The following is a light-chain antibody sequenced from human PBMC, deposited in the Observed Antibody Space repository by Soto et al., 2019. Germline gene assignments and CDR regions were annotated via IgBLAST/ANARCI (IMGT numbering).Light chain of an antibody. CDR3: QQYNNWPDT. J-gene: IGKJ4*01. Sequence: EIVMTQSPATLSVSPGERATLSCRASQSVSSNLAGYQQKPGQAPRLLIYGASTRATGIPARFSGSGSGTEFTLTISSLQSEDFAVYYCQQYNNWPDTFGGGTKVDIK. CDR2: GAS. CDR1: QSVSSN. V-gene: IGKV3-15*01.